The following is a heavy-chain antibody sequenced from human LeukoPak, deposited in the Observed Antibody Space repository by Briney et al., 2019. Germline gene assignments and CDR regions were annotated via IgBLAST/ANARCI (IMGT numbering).Heavy chain of an antibody. CDR2: ISYDGGNK. D-gene: IGHD3-3*01. J-gene: IGHJ6*02. V-gene: IGHV3-30*03. CDR1: GFTFSSYG. CDR3: ADSWMDV. Sequence: GGSLRLSCAASGFTFSSYGMHWVRQAPVKGLEWVAVISYDGGNKYYADSVKGRFTISRDNSKNTLYLQMNSLRAEDTAVYYCADSWMDVWGQGTTVTVSS.